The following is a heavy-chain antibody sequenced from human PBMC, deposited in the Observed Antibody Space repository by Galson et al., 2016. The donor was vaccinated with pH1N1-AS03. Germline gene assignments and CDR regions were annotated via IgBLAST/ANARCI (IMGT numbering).Heavy chain of an antibody. CDR1: GYAFTAYY. Sequence: SVKVSCKASGYAFTAYYIHWVRQAPGQGLEWMGFVNTKTGVTIYAQKFKGRVTMTRDTSISTAYMELRGLGSDDSAFYYFARVEGIASTTGDWGQGSLITVSS. D-gene: IGHD6-13*01. CDR2: VNTKTGVT. J-gene: IGHJ4*02. CDR3: ARVEGIASTTGD. V-gene: IGHV1-2*02.